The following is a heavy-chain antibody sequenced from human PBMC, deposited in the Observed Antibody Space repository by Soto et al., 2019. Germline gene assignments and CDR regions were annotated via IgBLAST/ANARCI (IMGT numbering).Heavy chain of an antibody. Sequence: QVQLVQSGAEVKKPGSSVKVSCKASGGTFSSYTISWVRQAPGQGLEWMGRIIPILGIANYAQKFQGRVTITADKSTSTAYMELSSLRSEDTAVYYCARDGLRWPSWFDPWGQGTLVTVSS. J-gene: IGHJ5*02. CDR1: GGTFSSYT. V-gene: IGHV1-69*08. CDR2: IIPILGIA. CDR3: ARDGLRWPSWFDP. D-gene: IGHD4-17*01.